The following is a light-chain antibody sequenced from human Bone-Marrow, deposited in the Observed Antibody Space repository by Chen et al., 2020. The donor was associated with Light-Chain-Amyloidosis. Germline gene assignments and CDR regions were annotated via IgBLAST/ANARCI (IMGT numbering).Light chain of an antibody. Sequence: EIVLTQSPGTLSLSPGEGANLSCRASQTISSNSLTWYQQKFGQAPRLLIYGSSSRATGIPDRFTGSGSETDFTLTINRLEPEDFAMYYCQQYGTSPLTFGGGTKVEIK. CDR3: QQYGTSPLT. CDR1: QTISSNS. CDR2: GSS. J-gene: IGKJ4*01. V-gene: IGKV3-20*01.